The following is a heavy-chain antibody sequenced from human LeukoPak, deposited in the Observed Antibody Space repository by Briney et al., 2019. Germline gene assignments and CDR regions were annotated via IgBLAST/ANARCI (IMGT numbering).Heavy chain of an antibody. CDR1: GGTFSSYA. Sequence: SVKVSCKASGGTFSSYAISWVRQAPGQGLEWMGGIIPIFGTANYAQKFQGRVTITTDESTSTAYMELSSLRSEDTAVYYRARGPYYYDSSGYLRAAEYFQHWGQGTLVTVSS. V-gene: IGHV1-69*05. J-gene: IGHJ1*01. CDR2: IIPIFGTA. CDR3: ARGPYYYDSSGYLRAAEYFQH. D-gene: IGHD3-22*01.